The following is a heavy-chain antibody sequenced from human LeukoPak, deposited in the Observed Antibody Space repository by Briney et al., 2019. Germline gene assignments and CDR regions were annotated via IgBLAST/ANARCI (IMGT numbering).Heavy chain of an antibody. CDR1: GYTFTDYY. J-gene: IGHJ4*02. D-gene: IGHD2-2*01. V-gene: IGHV5-51*01. CDR3: ARRYCSSTSCNPYFFDY. CDR2: ISPGDSDA. Sequence: GESLKISCKGSGYTFTDYYISWVRQTPGKGLEWMGIISPGDSDARYSPSFQGQVTISADKSISTAYLRWSSLKASDTAMYYCARRYCSSTSCNPYFFDYWGQGALVTVSS.